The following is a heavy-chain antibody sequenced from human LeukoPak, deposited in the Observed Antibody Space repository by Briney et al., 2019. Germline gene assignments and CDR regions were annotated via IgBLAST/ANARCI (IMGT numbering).Heavy chain of an antibody. CDR1: GYSISSGYY. CDR3: ARETTGTYYYGSGIDY. Sequence: SETLSLTCTVSGYSISSGYYWGWIRQPPGKGLEWIGSIYHSGSTYYNPSLKSRVTISVDTSKNQFSLKLSSVTAADTAVYYCARETTGTYYYGSGIDYWGQGTLVTVSS. D-gene: IGHD3-10*01. J-gene: IGHJ4*02. V-gene: IGHV4-38-2*02. CDR2: IYHSGST.